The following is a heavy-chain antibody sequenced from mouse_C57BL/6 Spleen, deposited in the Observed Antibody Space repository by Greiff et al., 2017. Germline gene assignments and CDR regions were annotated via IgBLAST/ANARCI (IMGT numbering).Heavy chain of an antibody. CDR3: ARIGYYGSVGYFDY. J-gene: IGHJ2*01. D-gene: IGHD1-1*01. Sequence: QVQLQQPGAELVMPGASVKLSCKASGYTFTSYWMHWVKQRPGQGLEWIGEIDPSDSYTNYNQKFKGKSTLTVDKSSSTAYMQLSSLTSEDSAVYYCARIGYYGSVGYFDYWGQGTTLTVSS. CDR2: IDPSDSYT. V-gene: IGHV1-69*01. CDR1: GYTFTSYW.